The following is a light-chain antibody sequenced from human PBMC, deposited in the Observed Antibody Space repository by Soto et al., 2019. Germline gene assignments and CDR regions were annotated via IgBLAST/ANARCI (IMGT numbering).Light chain of an antibody. J-gene: IGKJ1*01. CDR1: QSIINN. V-gene: IGKV3-15*01. CDR2: GAS. CDR3: QQYNKWPGT. Sequence: EIVMTQSPATLSVSPGERATLSCRASQSIINNLAWYQQKPDQAPRLLIYGASTRATGIPGRFSGSGSGTEFTLTISSLQSEDFEVYYCQQYNKWPGTLGQGTKVDI.